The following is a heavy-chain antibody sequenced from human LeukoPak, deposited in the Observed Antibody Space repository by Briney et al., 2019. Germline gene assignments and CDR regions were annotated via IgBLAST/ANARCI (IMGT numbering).Heavy chain of an antibody. J-gene: IGHJ4*02. CDR1: GYTFTDYY. CDR3: ARTNFLYCSSTTCLFDY. CDR2: INPNDGDT. V-gene: IGHV1-2*02. D-gene: IGHD2-2*01. Sequence: ASVKVSCKASGYTFTDYYMHWVRQAPGQGFEWMGWINPNDGDTNYAQKFQGRVTMTRDTSISTAHMEVSRLRSDDTAVYYCARTNFLYCSSTTCLFDYWGQGTLVTVSS.